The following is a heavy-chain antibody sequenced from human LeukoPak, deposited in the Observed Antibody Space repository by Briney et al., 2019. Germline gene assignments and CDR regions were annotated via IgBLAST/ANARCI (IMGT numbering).Heavy chain of an antibody. CDR1: GYTFTSCD. Sequence: ASVNLSCKASGYTFTSCDINWVRQAPGQGLEWMGWMNPNSGNTGYGQSFQGRITMTRGISIGTAYMELSNLTSEDTAIYYCTRGSSGRRDNWGQGTLVTVSA. V-gene: IGHV1-8*01. CDR2: MNPNSGNT. D-gene: IGHD6-19*01. CDR3: TRGSSGRRDN. J-gene: IGHJ4*02.